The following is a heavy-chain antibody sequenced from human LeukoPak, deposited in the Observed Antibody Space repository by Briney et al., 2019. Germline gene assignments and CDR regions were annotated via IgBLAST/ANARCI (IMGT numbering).Heavy chain of an antibody. D-gene: IGHD3-22*01. CDR3: ARDPRHFYGSTTHFDI. Sequence: PGGSLRLSCAASEFSVGSNYMTWVRQAPGKGLEWVSLIYSGGSTYYADSVKGRFTISRDNAKNSLYLHINSLTADDTAVYYCARDPRHFYGSTTHFDIWGQGTLVTVSS. V-gene: IGHV3-66*01. J-gene: IGHJ4*02. CDR2: IYSGGST. CDR1: EFSVGSNY.